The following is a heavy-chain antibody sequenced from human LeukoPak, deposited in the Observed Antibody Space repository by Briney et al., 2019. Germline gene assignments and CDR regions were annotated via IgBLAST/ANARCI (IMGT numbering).Heavy chain of an antibody. J-gene: IGHJ4*02. V-gene: IGHV3-21*01. CDR2: ISSASTYI. CDR3: ARLVWDTTMADGDIDS. CDR1: GFTFGDYA. D-gene: IGHD5-18*01. Sequence: GGSLRLSCTASGFTFGDYAMNWVRQAPGKGLEWVSSISSASTYIYYADSVKGRFTISRDNAKNSLYLQMNSLRAEDTAMYYCARLVWDTTMADGDIDSWGQGTLLIVSS.